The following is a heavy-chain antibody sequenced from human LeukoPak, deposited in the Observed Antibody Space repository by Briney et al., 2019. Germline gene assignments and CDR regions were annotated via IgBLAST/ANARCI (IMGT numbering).Heavy chain of an antibody. D-gene: IGHD4/OR15-4a*01. Sequence: GASVKVSCKASGGTFSSYAISWVRQAPGQGLEWMGGIIPIFGTANYAQKFQGRVTITADESTSTAYMELSSLRSEDTAVYYCARSLTRRNNYYYGMDVWGQGTTVTVSS. J-gene: IGHJ6*02. CDR2: IIPIFGTA. V-gene: IGHV1-69*13. CDR3: ARSLTRRNNYYYGMDV. CDR1: GGTFSSYA.